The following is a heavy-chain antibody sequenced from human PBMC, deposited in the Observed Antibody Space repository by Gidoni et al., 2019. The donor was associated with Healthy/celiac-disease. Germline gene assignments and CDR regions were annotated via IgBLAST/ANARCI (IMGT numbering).Heavy chain of an antibody. CDR2: IWYDGSNK. V-gene: IGHV3-33*08. D-gene: IGHD3-3*01. CDR3: ARGNEYDFWSGYSRYYYYYYGMDV. J-gene: IGHJ6*02. Sequence: QVQLVESGGGVVQPGRSLRLSCAASGFTFSSCGRQWVRQAPGKGLWLVAVIWYDGSNKYYADSVKGRFTISRDNSKNTLYLQMNSLRAEDTAVYYCARGNEYDFWSGYSRYYYYYYGMDVWGQGTTVTVSS. CDR1: GFTFSSCG.